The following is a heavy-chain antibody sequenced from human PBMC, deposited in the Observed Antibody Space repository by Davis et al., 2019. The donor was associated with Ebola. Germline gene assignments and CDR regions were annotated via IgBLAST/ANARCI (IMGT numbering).Heavy chain of an antibody. D-gene: IGHD2-2*01. CDR3: AKLAGSSKGYGMDV. V-gene: IGHV3-23*01. CDR1: GFTFSSYA. Sequence: GGSLRLSCAASGFTFSSYAMSWVRQAPGKGLEWVSTISDDGGSTYYADSVKGRFTISRDNSKNTLYLQMNSLRAEDTAVYYCAKLAGSSKGYGMDVWGKGTTVTVSS. CDR2: ISDDGGST. J-gene: IGHJ6*04.